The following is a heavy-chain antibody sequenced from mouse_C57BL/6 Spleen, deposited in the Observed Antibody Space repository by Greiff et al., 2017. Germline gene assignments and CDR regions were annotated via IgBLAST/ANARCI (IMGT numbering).Heavy chain of an antibody. V-gene: IGHV1-39*01. CDR3: ARGATVVYFAY. CDR2: INPNYGTT. D-gene: IGHD1-1*01. J-gene: IGHJ3*01. CDR1: GYSFTDYN. Sequence: VHVKQSGPELVKPGASVKISCKASGYSFTDYNMNWVKQSNGTSIEWIGVINPNYGTTSYNQKFKGKATLTVDQSSSTAYMQLNSLTSEDSAVYYCARGATVVYFAYWGQGTLVTVSA.